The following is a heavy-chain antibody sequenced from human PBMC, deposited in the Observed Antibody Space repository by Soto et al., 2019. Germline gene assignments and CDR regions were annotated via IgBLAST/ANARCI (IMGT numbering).Heavy chain of an antibody. Sequence: GGSLRLSCAASGFTFSSYGMHWVRQAPGKGLEWVAVISYDGSNKYYADSVKGRFTISRDNSKNTLYLQMNSLRAEDTAVYYCLKDLVSSEWELPDYFSYWGRGTLGTGSA. J-gene: IGHJ4*02. CDR2: ISYDGSNK. CDR1: GFTFSSYG. D-gene: IGHD1-26*01. V-gene: IGHV3-30*18. CDR3: LKDLVSSEWELPDYFSY.